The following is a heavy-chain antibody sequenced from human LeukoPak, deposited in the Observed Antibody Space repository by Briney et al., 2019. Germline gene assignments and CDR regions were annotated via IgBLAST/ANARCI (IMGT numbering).Heavy chain of an antibody. CDR3: ARDIAARPVFNYYYYYMDV. CDR2: IYYSGST. J-gene: IGHJ6*03. CDR1: GGSISSYY. D-gene: IGHD6-6*01. Sequence: PSETLSLTCTVSGGSISSYYWSWIRQPPGKGLEWIGYIYYSGSTNYNPSLKSRVTISVDTSKNQFSLKLSSVTAADTAVYYCARDIAARPVFNYYYYYMDVWAKGPRSPSP. V-gene: IGHV4-59*12.